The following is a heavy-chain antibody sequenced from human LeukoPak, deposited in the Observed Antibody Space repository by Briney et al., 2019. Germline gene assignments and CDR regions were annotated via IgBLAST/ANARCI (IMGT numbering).Heavy chain of an antibody. CDR3: ARGLSMVRGVINYYFDY. J-gene: IGHJ4*02. CDR2: INHSGST. D-gene: IGHD3-10*01. V-gene: IGHV4-34*01. Sequence: SETLSLTCAVYGESFSGYYWSWIRQPPGKGLEWIGEINHSGSTNYNPSLKSRVTISVDTSKNQFSLKLSSVTAADTAVYYCARGLSMVRGVINYYFDYWGQGTLVTVSS. CDR1: GESFSGYY.